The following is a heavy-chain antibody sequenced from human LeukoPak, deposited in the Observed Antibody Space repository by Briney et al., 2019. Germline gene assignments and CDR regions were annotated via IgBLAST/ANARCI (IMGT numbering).Heavy chain of an antibody. D-gene: IGHD3-16*01. Sequence: GGSLRLSCIGSGFTFGDYTINWVRQAPGKGLEWVANIKQDGSEKYYVDSVKGRFTISRDNAKNSLYLQMNSLRAEDTAVYYCARDDYVWGVNYYYYYMDVWGKGTTVTVSS. V-gene: IGHV3-7*01. CDR1: GFTFGDYT. J-gene: IGHJ6*03. CDR2: IKQDGSEK. CDR3: ARDDYVWGVNYYYYYMDV.